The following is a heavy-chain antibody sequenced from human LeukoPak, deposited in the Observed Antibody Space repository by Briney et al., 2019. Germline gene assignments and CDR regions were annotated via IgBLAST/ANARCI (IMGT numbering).Heavy chain of an antibody. CDR3: ARANYFDY. Sequence: PSETLSLTCTVSGGSISSYYWSWIRQPPGKGLGWIGDIYYSGSTNYNPSLKSRVTISVDTSKNQFSLKLSSVTAADTAVYYCARANYFDYWGQGTLVTVSS. V-gene: IGHV4-59*12. CDR1: GGSISSYY. J-gene: IGHJ4*02. CDR2: IYYSGST.